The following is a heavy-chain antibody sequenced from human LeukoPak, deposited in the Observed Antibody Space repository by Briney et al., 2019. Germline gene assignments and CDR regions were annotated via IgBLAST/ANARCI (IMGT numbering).Heavy chain of an antibody. J-gene: IGHJ4*02. CDR1: GGSISSGSYY. Sequence: SETLSLTCTVSGGSISSGSYYWSWIRQPAGKGLEWIGRIYTSGSTNYNPSLKSRVTISVDTSKNQFSLKLSSVTAADTAVYYCARLTGDREGSYFDYWGQGTLVTVSS. V-gene: IGHV4-61*02. D-gene: IGHD7-27*01. CDR3: ARLTGDREGSYFDY. CDR2: IYTSGST.